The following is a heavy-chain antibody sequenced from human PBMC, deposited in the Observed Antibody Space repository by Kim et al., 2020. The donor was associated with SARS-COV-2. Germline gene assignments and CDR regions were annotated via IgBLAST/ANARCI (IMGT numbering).Heavy chain of an antibody. CDR3: ARGVRQWLVRPLKYYFDY. CDR1: GGSISSSSYY. D-gene: IGHD6-19*01. J-gene: IGHJ4*02. CDR2: IYYSGST. V-gene: IGHV4-39*01. Sequence: SETLSLTCTVSGGSISSSSYYWGWIRQPPGKGLEWIGSIYYSGSTYYNPSLKSRVTISVDTFKNQFSLKLSSVTAADTAVYYCARGVRQWLVRPLKYYFDYWGQGTLVTVSS.